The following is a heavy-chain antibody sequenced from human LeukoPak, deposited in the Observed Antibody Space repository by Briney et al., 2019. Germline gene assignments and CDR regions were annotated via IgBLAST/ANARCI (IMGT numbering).Heavy chain of an antibody. CDR1: AYDFTGYH. V-gene: IGHV1-2*06. CDR3: AKGATIFGVASPFDY. CDR2: LNPNTGHA. J-gene: IGHJ4*02. Sequence: ASVKVSCKVVAYDFTGYHIHWVRLAPGQGPEWMGRLNPNTGHAVYAFKFQGRVTITRDTSTSTVYMELSSLRSDDTAVYYCAKGATIFGVASPFDYWGQGTLVTVSP. D-gene: IGHD3-3*01.